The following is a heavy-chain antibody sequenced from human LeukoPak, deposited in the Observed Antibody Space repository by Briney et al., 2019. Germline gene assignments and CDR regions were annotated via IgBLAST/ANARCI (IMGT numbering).Heavy chain of an antibody. CDR2: IKSKTDGGTT. Sequence: GGSLRLSCAASGFTFSDAWMSWIRQAPGKGLEWVGRIKSKTDGGTTDYAAPVKGRFTISRDDSKNTLYLQMNSLKTEDTAVYYCTKDLVRYFDWFWGQGTLVTVSS. V-gene: IGHV3-15*01. J-gene: IGHJ4*02. CDR3: TKDLVRYFDWF. D-gene: IGHD3-9*01. CDR1: GFTFSDAW.